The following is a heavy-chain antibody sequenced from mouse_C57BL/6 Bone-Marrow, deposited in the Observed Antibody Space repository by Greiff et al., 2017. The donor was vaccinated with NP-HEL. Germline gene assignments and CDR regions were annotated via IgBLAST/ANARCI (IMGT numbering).Heavy chain of an antibody. CDR1: GFTFSSYA. CDR2: ISSGGDYI. Sequence: EVKLVESGEGLVKPGGSLKLSCAASGFTFSSYAMSWVRQTPEKRLEWVAYISSGGDYIYYADTVKGRFTISRDNARNTLYLQMSSLKSEDTAMYYCTTAYYSNSYYYAMDYWGQGTSVTVSS. CDR3: TTAYYSNSYYYAMDY. J-gene: IGHJ4*01. D-gene: IGHD2-5*01. V-gene: IGHV5-9-1*02.